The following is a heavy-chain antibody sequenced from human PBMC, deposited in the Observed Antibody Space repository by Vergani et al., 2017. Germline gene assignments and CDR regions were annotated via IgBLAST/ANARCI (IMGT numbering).Heavy chain of an antibody. V-gene: IGHV1-46*03. Sequence: QVQVVQSGAEVKKSGASVKVSCKTSGYTFSNYYMHWVRQAPGQGLEWMGIINPSGGHTNYAQKFQGRVTMTRDTSTGTVYMELSSLRSEDTAIYYCARGDYSSLTGYRYWGQGTLVTVSA. CDR1: GYTFSNYY. D-gene: IGHD3-9*01. CDR3: ARGDYSSLTGYRY. J-gene: IGHJ4*02. CDR2: INPSGGHT.